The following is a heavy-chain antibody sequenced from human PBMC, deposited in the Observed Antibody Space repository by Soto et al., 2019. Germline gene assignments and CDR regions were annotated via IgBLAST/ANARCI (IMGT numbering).Heavy chain of an antibody. J-gene: IGHJ4*02. CDR2: ISGSGGST. D-gene: IGHD3-10*01. CDR1: GFTFSSYA. V-gene: IGHV3-23*01. Sequence: GGSLRLSCAASGFTFSSYAMSWVRQAPGKGLEWVSAISGSGGSTYYADSVKGRFTISRDNSKNTLYLQVNSLRAEDTAVYYCAKDYYGSGSYYNVFDYWGQGTLVTVSS. CDR3: AKDYYGSGSYYNVFDY.